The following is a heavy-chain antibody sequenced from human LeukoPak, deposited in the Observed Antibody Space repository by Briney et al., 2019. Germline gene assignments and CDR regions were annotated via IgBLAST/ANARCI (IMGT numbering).Heavy chain of an antibody. V-gene: IGHV3-23*01. CDR3: ARPVLNSGSYYLDY. J-gene: IGHJ4*02. CDR2: ISGSGGSS. Sequence: PGGSLRLSCAASGFTFNTYAMSWVRQAPGKGLEWVSAISGSGGSSYYADSVKGRFTISRDNSKNTLFLQMNSLRAEDTAVYYCARPVLNSGSYYLDYWGQGTLVTVSS. D-gene: IGHD1-26*01. CDR1: GFTFNTYA.